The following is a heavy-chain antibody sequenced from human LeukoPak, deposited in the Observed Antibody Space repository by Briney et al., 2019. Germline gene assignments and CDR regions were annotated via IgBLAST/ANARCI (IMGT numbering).Heavy chain of an antibody. CDR3: ARRSREIPAHKSYYFDY. D-gene: IGHD2-2*01. CDR1: RGGIGSQY. CDR2: IYYSGST. Sequence: SETLALSWAVSRGGIGSQYWSWIRQPPEKGLEWIGYIYYSGSTNYNPSLKSRVTISVDTSKNQFSLKLSSVTAADTAVYYCARRSREIPAHKSYYFDYWGQGTLVTVSS. J-gene: IGHJ4*02. V-gene: IGHV4-59*11.